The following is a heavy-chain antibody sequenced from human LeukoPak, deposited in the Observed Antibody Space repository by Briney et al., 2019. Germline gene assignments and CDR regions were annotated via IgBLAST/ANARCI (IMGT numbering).Heavy chain of an antibody. CDR1: GFTFSSYE. CDR3: ARAYSSSTFDY. V-gene: IGHV3-48*03. J-gene: IGHJ4*02. D-gene: IGHD6-6*01. Sequence: PGGSLRLSCAASGFTFSSYEMNWVRQAPGKGLEWVSYISSSGSTINYADSVKGRFTISRDNAKNSLYLQMNSLGAEDTAVYYCARAYSSSTFDYWGQGTLVTVSS. CDR2: ISSSGSTI.